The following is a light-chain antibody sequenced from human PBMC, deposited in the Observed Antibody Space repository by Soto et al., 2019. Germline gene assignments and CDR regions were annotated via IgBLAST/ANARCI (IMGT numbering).Light chain of an antibody. Sequence: DIQMTQSPSTLSASVGDRVTITCRASQSISSWLAWYQQKPGKAPKLLIYDASSLDSGVPSRFSGSGSGTEFTLTISSLQPDDFATYYCQQYNSYWTFGQGTKVEIK. J-gene: IGKJ1*01. CDR3: QQYNSYWT. CDR2: DAS. V-gene: IGKV1-5*01. CDR1: QSISSW.